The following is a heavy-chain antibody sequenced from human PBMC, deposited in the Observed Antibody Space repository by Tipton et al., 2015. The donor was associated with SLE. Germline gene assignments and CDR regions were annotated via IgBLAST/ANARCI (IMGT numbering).Heavy chain of an antibody. D-gene: IGHD2-21*01. J-gene: IGHJ3*02. Sequence: LRLSCAVYGGSFGGYYWSWIRQPPGKGLEWIGEINHSGSTNYNPSLKSRVTISVDTSKNQFSLKLSSVTAADTAVYYCARDSAGGGDIWGQGTMVTVSS. CDR1: GGSFGGYY. V-gene: IGHV4-34*01. CDR3: ARDSAGGGDI. CDR2: INHSGST.